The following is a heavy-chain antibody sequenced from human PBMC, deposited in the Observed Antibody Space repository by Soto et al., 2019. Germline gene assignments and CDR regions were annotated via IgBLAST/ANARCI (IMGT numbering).Heavy chain of an antibody. CDR3: ARDHRVGGRSWFDP. J-gene: IGHJ5*02. CDR1: GFTFSSYS. Sequence: PGGSLRLSCAASGFTFSSYSMNWVRQAPGKGLEWVSSISSSSSYIYYADSVKGRFTISRDNAKNSLYLQMNSLRAEDTAVYYCARDHRVGGRSWFDPWGQGTLVTVSS. V-gene: IGHV3-21*01. CDR2: ISSSSSYI. D-gene: IGHD1-26*01.